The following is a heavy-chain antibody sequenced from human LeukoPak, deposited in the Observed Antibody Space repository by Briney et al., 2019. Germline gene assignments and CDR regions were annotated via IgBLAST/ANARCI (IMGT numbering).Heavy chain of an antibody. CDR2: IIPILGTA. V-gene: IGHV1-69*04. CDR3: ASRGGVVTATDFDY. Sequence: SVKVSCKASGGTFSSYAISWVRQAPGQGLEWMGRIIPILGTADYAQKFQGRVTITADKSTSTAYMELSSLRSEDTAVYYCASRGGVVTATDFDYWGQGTLVTVSS. CDR1: GGTFSSYA. D-gene: IGHD2-21*02. J-gene: IGHJ4*02.